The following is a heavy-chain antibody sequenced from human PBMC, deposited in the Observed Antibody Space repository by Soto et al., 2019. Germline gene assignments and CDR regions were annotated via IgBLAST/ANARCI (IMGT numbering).Heavy chain of an antibody. Sequence: QVQLQESGPGLVKPSQTLTLTCSVSGGSINSGGYYWAWIRQHPGKGLEWIGNIYYSGSTSYKPSLQSRVTISIDTSKSHFSLKLSSVTAADPTVYYCARSSISKKIDYWGQATLVTVSS. J-gene: IGHJ4*02. CDR3: ARSSISKKIDY. CDR2: IYYSGST. V-gene: IGHV4-31*03. CDR1: GGSINSGGYY. D-gene: IGHD2-2*01.